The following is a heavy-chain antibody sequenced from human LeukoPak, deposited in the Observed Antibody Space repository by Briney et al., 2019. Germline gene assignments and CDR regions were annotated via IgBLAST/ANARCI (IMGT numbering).Heavy chain of an antibody. D-gene: IGHD3-3*01. Sequence: ASVKVSCKASGYTFNDYYVHWVRPAPGQGLEWMGWINPNSGVTKYAQKFQGRVSMTRDMSISTVYMEVSRLTSDDTAVYYCARDKSTTVRFLQYYWGQGTLVTVSS. CDR2: INPNSGVT. CDR1: GYTFNDYY. V-gene: IGHV1-2*02. J-gene: IGHJ4*02. CDR3: ARDKSTTVRFLQYY.